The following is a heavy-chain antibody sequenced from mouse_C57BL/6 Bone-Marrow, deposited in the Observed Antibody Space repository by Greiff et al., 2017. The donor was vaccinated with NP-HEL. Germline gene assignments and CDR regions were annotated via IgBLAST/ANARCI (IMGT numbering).Heavy chain of an antibody. Sequence: EVKLVESAGGLVQPGSSMKLSCTASGFTFSDYYMAWVRQVPEKGLEWVANINYDGSSTYYLDSLNSRFIISRDNAKNILYLEMSSLKSEDTATYYSARGGGWLPSKGAWCAYWGQGTLVTVSA. V-gene: IGHV5-16*01. CDR3: ARGGGWLPSKGAWCAY. J-gene: IGHJ3*01. CDR2: INYDGSST. CDR1: GFTFSDYY. D-gene: IGHD2-3*01.